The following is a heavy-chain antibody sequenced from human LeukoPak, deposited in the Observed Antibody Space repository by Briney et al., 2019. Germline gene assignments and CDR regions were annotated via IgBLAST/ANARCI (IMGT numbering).Heavy chain of an antibody. Sequence: GGSLRLPCAASGFIFSRYGMSWVRQAPGKGLEWVSAISGSGGTTYYTDSVKGRFTISRDNSKNTLYLQINSLRAEDTAIYYCAKDHLPGIVVADRDYWGQGTLVTVSS. J-gene: IGHJ4*02. CDR3: AKDHLPGIVVADRDY. CDR1: GFIFSRYG. CDR2: ISGSGGTT. D-gene: IGHD6-19*01. V-gene: IGHV3-23*01.